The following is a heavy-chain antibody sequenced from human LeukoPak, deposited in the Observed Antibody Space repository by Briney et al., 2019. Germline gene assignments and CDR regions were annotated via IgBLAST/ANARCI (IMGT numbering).Heavy chain of an antibody. CDR3: AKYDSFDHYYDSSGRFDC. V-gene: IGHV3-23*01. CDR2: ISGSGGDT. J-gene: IGHJ4*02. D-gene: IGHD3-22*01. CDR1: GFTFSSYT. Sequence: TGGSLRLSCAASGFTFSSYTMSWVRQAPGKGLEWASAISGSGGDTYYADSVKGRFTISRDNSKNTLFLQMNSLRAEDTAVYYCAKYDSFDHYYDSSGRFDCWGQGTLVTVSS.